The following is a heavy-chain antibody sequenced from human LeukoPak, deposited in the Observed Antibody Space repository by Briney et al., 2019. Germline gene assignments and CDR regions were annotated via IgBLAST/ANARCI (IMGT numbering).Heavy chain of an antibody. CDR1: GGPFSRLA. V-gene: IGHV1-69*05. D-gene: IGHD3-22*01. CDR3: ARGSSGYPVGYFEH. J-gene: IGHJ1*01. Sequence: ASVKVSCKASGGPFSRLAFSWVRQAPGQGLEWMGGIIPVYGTPNYAQSFQGRVTITTDDSTSTGYMELSSLTSEDTAIYYCARGSSGYPVGYFEHWGQGTLVTVSS. CDR2: IIPVYGTP.